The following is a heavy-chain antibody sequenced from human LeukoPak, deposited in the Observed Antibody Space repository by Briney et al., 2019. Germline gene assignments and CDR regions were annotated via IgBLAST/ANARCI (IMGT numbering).Heavy chain of an antibody. Sequence: GGSLRLSCAASGFTFSSYSMNWVRQAPGKGLEWVSYISSSSSTIYYADSVKGRFTISRDNAKNSLYLQINSLRATDTAVYYCAKKAPAIAETRYYYYYMDVWGKGTTVTVSS. CDR1: GFTFSSYS. CDR3: AKKAPAIAETRYYYYYMDV. V-gene: IGHV3-48*04. CDR2: ISSSSSTI. D-gene: IGHD6-13*01. J-gene: IGHJ6*03.